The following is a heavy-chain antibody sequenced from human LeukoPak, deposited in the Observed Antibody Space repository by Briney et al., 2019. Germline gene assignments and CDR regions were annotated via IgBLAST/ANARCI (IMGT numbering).Heavy chain of an antibody. CDR3: AKAFGTRDRYFDYYYFDY. D-gene: IGHD3-9*01. V-gene: IGHV3-30*02. Sequence: PGGSLRLSCAASGFTFRSYGMHWVRQAPGKGLEWVAFIRYDGSNKYYADSVKGRFTISRDNSKNTLYLKMNSLRAEDTAVYYCAKAFGTRDRYFDYYYFDYWGQGTLVTVSS. CDR1: GFTFRSYG. CDR2: IRYDGSNK. J-gene: IGHJ4*02.